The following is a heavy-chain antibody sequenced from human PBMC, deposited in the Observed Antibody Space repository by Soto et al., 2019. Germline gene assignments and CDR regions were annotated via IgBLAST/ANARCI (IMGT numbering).Heavy chain of an antibody. CDR1: GFTCDDYA. J-gene: IGHJ6*02. CDR2: ISWNSGSI. Sequence: EVQLVESGGGLVQPGRSLRLSCAASGFTCDDYAMHWVRQAPGKGLEWVSGISWNSGSIGYADSVKGRFTISRDNAKNSLYLQMNSLRAEDTALYYCAKDRAAGSYYYYGMDVWGQGTTVTVSS. D-gene: IGHD6-13*01. CDR3: AKDRAAGSYYYYGMDV. V-gene: IGHV3-9*01.